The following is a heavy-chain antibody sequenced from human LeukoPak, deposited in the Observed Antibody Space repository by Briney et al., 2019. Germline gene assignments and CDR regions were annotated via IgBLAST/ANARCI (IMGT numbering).Heavy chain of an antibody. CDR2: ISSSSSYI. Sequence: GGSLRLSCAASGFTFSSYSMNWVRQAPGKGLEWVSSISSSSSYIYYADSVKGRFTITRDNAKNSLYLQMNSLRAEDTAVYYCTRTPVIRSSGYSDYWGQGTLVTVSS. CDR1: GFTFSSYS. CDR3: TRTPVIRSSGYSDY. D-gene: IGHD3-22*01. V-gene: IGHV3-21*01. J-gene: IGHJ4*02.